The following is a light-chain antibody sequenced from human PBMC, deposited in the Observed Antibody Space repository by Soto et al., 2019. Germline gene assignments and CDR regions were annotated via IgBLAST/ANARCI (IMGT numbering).Light chain of an antibody. V-gene: IGLV2-14*03. J-gene: IGLJ2*01. CDR3: QTADTSLSVV. Sequence: QSVLTQPASVSGSPGQSITISCTGTSSDIGRYDYVSWYQQFPGKAPKLMIYRVINRPSGVSDRFSGSQSDTSASLAITGLQAGDEAHYYCQTADTSLSVVFGGGTKLTVL. CDR1: SSDIGRYDY. CDR2: RVI.